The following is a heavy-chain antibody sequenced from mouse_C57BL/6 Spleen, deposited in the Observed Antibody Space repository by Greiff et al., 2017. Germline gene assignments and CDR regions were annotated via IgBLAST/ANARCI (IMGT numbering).Heavy chain of an antibody. CDR3: AIGTGYFDY. CDR2: ISSGSSTI. J-gene: IGHJ2*01. Sequence: EVKVVESGGGLVKPGGSLKLSCAASGFTLSDYGMHWVRQAPEKGLEWVAYISSGSSTIYYADTVKGRFTISRDNAKNTLFLQMTSLRSEDTAMYYCAIGTGYFDYWGQGTTLTVSS. D-gene: IGHD4-1*01. CDR1: GFTLSDYG. V-gene: IGHV5-17*01.